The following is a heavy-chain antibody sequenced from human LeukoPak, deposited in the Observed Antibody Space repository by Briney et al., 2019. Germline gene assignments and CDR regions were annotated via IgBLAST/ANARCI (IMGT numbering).Heavy chain of an antibody. D-gene: IGHD2-2*01. CDR1: GGTFSSYA. CDR2: IIPIFGTA. CDR3: ARDRRHCSSTSCYGGDAFDI. J-gene: IGHJ3*02. Sequence: GASVKVSCKASGGTFSSYAISWVRQAPGQGLEWMGGIIPIFGTANYAQKFQGRVTITTDESTSTAYMELSSLGSEDTAVYYCARDRRHCSSTSCYGGDAFDIWGQGTMVTVSS. V-gene: IGHV1-69*05.